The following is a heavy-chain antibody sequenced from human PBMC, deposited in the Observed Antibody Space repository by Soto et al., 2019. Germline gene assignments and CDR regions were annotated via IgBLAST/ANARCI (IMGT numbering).Heavy chain of an antibody. D-gene: IGHD4-17*01. CDR3: AREGHVASITIDYGDTSDFDS. CDR1: GFTFSSYP. Sequence: QVQLVESGGGVVHPGRSLRLSCAASGFTFSSYPMHWVRQAPGKGLEWVALISYDGTNKYYGDSVQGRFTISRDNSKNTLYLKMNSLRSADTAVYYCAREGHVASITIDYGDTSDFDSWGQGTLVTVSS. J-gene: IGHJ4*02. CDR2: ISYDGTNK. V-gene: IGHV3-30-3*01.